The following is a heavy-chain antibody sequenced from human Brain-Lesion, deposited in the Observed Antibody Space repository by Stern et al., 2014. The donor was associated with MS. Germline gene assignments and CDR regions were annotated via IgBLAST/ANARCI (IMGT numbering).Heavy chain of an antibody. V-gene: IGHV1-2*02. CDR3: ARDQRGITIFGVVTDYYYLGMDV. D-gene: IGHD3-3*01. CDR2: IKPNTGGT. J-gene: IGHJ6*02. Sequence: DQLVESVAEVKKPGASVKVSCKTSGYIFTGYYIHWVRQAPGQGLEWMAWIKPNTGGTKYAQKFQGRVTMSRDTSISTAYVELSSLTSDDTAVYYCARDQRGITIFGVVTDYYYLGMDVWGQGTTVTVSS. CDR1: GYIFTGYY.